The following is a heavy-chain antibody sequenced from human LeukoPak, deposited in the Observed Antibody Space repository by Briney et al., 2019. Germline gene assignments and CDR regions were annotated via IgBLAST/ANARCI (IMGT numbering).Heavy chain of an antibody. J-gene: IGHJ4*02. Sequence: GGSLKLSCAASGFTFNGSAMHWVRQASGKGLEWVGRIRSKANSYATAYAASVKGRFTISRDDSKNTAYLQMNSLKTEDTAVYYCTRGYGDYYFDYWGQGTLVTVSS. D-gene: IGHD4-17*01. V-gene: IGHV3-73*01. CDR3: TRGYGDYYFDY. CDR2: IRSKANSYAT. CDR1: GFTFNGSA.